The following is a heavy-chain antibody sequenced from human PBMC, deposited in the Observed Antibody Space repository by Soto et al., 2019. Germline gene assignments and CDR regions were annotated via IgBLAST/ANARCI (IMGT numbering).Heavy chain of an antibody. CDR3: ARGWFLDS. Sequence: QVQLVESGGGVVRPGRSLRLSCAASGFAFNTYAMHWVRQAPGKGLQWVAVISYDGTTKYYADSVKGRFAISRDNSKNTLSLQMNRLTPEDTAVYYCARGWFLDSWGQGSRVIVSS. D-gene: IGHD2-15*01. CDR2: ISYDGTTK. J-gene: IGHJ4*02. V-gene: IGHV3-30*09. CDR1: GFAFNTYA.